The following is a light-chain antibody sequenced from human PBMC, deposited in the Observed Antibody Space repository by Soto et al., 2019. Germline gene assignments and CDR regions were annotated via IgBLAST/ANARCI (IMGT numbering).Light chain of an antibody. CDR3: SSYAGSYTSYV. V-gene: IGLV2-11*01. Sequence: QSALTQPRSLSGSPGQSVTISCTGTSNDVGGQYYVSWYQHHAGKGPKLMIFDVTKRPSGVPDRFSGSKSGNTATLTISGLQPEDEADYYCSSYAGSYTSYVFGTGTKLTDL. CDR2: DVT. J-gene: IGLJ1*01. CDR1: SNDVGGQYY.